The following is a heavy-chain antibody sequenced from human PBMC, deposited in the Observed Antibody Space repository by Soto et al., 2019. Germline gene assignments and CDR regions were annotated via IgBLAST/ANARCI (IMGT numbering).Heavy chain of an antibody. Sequence: PSETLSLTCVVSSGSISSSNWWSWVRQPPGKGLEWIGEIYHSGSTTYNPSLKSRVTISVDKSKNQFSLKLSSVTAADTAVYYCARKYSNSWDAAFDIWGQGTKVTVSS. CDR3: ARKYSNSWDAAFDI. J-gene: IGHJ3*02. D-gene: IGHD6-6*01. CDR1: SGSISSSNW. V-gene: IGHV4-4*02. CDR2: IYHSGST.